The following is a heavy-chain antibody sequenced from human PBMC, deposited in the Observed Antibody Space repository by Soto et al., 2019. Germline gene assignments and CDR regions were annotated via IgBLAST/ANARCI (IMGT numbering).Heavy chain of an antibody. CDR1: GGSISSYY. J-gene: IGHJ4*02. D-gene: IGHD6-13*01. CDR3: ARGTGYSSSWLDY. CDR2: IYYSGST. Sequence: PSETLSLTCTVSGGSISSYYWSWIRQSPGKGLEWIGYIYYSGSTNYNPSLKSRVTISVDTSKNQFSLKLSSVTAADTAVYYCARGTGYSSSWLDYWGQGTLVTVSS. V-gene: IGHV4-59*01.